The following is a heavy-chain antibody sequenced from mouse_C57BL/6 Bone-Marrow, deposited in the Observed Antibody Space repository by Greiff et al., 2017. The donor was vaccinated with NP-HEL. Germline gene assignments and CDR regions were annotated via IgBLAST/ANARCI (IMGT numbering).Heavy chain of an antibody. CDR1: GFTFSSYG. Sequence: EVHLVESGGDLVKPGGSLKLSCAASGFTFSSYGMSWVRQTPDKRLEWVATISSGGSYTYYPDSVKGRFTISRDNAKNTLYLQMSSLKSEDTAMYYCARHYYGSPYFDYWGQGTTLTVSS. J-gene: IGHJ2*01. V-gene: IGHV5-6*01. CDR2: ISSGGSYT. D-gene: IGHD1-1*01. CDR3: ARHYYGSPYFDY.